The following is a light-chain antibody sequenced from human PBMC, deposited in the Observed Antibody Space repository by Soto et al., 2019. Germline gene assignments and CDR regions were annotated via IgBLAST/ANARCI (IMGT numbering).Light chain of an antibody. J-gene: IGKJ4*01. Sequence: DIQMTQSPSSLSASVGGRVTITCRASQSISSYLNWCQQKPGKAPKLLIYAASSLQSGVPSRFSGSGSGTDFTLTISSLQPEDFATYYCQQSYSTPGLTFGGGTKVDIK. V-gene: IGKV1-39*01. CDR1: QSISSY. CDR2: AAS. CDR3: QQSYSTPGLT.